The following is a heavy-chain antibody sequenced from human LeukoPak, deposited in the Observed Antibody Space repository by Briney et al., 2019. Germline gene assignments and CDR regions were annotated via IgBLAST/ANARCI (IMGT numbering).Heavy chain of an antibody. CDR3: ARGPRVGSGTDYYYYMDV. V-gene: IGHV1-18*01. J-gene: IGHJ6*03. CDR2: ISAYNGNT. CDR1: GYTFTSYG. Sequence: ASVKVSCKASGYTFTSYGISWVRQAPGQGLEWMGWISAYNGNTNYAQKLQGRVTITTDTSTSTAYMELRSLRSDDTAVYYCARGPRVGSGTDYYYYMDVWGKGTTVTISS. D-gene: IGHD3-10*01.